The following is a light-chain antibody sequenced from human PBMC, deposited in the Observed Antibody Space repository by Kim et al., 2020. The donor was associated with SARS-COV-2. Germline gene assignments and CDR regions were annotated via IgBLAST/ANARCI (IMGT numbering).Light chain of an antibody. CDR1: SRNVGAGYD. CDR3: QSFDSGMSAAA. Sequence: QRVTISCSAGSRNVGAGYDSHSYQQRPATAAKLHIYANVNRPSGVPDRLSGSKSGASASLAITALQAADEADYYCQSFDSGMSAAAFGGGTQLTVL. CDR2: ANV. J-gene: IGLJ2*01. V-gene: IGLV1-40*03.